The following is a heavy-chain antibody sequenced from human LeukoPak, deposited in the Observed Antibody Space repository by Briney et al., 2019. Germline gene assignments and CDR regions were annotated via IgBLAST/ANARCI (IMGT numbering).Heavy chain of an antibody. Sequence: ASVKVSCKVSGYTFTSYGISWVRQAPGQGLEWMGWISAYNGNTNYAQKLQGRVTMTTDTSTSTAYMELRSLRSDDTAVYYCARETGYCSGGSCHYYYGMDVWGQGTTVTVSS. CDR2: ISAYNGNT. V-gene: IGHV1-18*01. CDR1: GYTFTSYG. CDR3: ARETGYCSGGSCHYYYGMDV. J-gene: IGHJ6*02. D-gene: IGHD2-15*01.